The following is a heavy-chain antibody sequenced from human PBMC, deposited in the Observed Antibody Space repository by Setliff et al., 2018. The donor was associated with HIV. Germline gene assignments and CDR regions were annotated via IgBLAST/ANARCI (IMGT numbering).Heavy chain of an antibody. CDR1: GDSIGSYY. CDR3: ARGTTYWSWYFDL. J-gene: IGHJ2*01. Sequence: SETLSLTCIVSGDSIGSYYWSWIRQSPGKGLEWIGDVHDSGGTRYNPSLDSRVTISSDTSTNQFSLMLNSVTAADTAVYFCARGTTYWSWYFDLWGRGTLVTVSS. D-gene: IGHD2-8*02. V-gene: IGHV4-59*12. CDR2: VHDSGGT.